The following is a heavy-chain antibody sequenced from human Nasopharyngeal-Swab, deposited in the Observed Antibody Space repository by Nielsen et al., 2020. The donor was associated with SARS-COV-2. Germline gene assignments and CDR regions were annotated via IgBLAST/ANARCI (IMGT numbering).Heavy chain of an antibody. CDR3: AKAPYLRGLDV. CDR1: GFTFSSYA. J-gene: IGHJ6*02. D-gene: IGHD2-21*01. CDR2: ISGNDNTT. V-gene: IGHV3-23*01. Sequence: GGSLRLSCAASGFTFSSYAMSWVRQAPGKGLEWVSIISGNDNTTYYADSVKDRFTISRDNSKNTLYPQTNSLRVEDTAVYYCAKAPYLRGLDVWGQGTTVTVSS.